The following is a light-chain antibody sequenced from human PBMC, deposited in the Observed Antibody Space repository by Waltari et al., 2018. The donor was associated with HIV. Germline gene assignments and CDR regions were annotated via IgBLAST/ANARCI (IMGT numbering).Light chain of an antibody. Sequence: QAALPQPPSASGSPGQRVTISRSGGTSNTATHSVFWYQQFPGPAPRFLIYRNNQRPPGVPDRFSGSKSGTSASLVISGLRSEDAGDYYCATWDANLRGPVFGGGTRVTVL. V-gene: IGLV1-47*01. CDR3: ATWDANLRGPV. J-gene: IGLJ3*02. CDR2: RNN. CDR1: TSNTATHS.